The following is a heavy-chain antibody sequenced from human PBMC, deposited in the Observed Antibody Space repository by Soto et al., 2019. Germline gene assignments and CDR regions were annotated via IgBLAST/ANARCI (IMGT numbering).Heavy chain of an antibody. J-gene: IGHJ4*02. Sequence: EVQLVESGGGLVQPGGSLRLSCAASGFTFSSYWMHWVRQAPGKGLVWVSRINSDGSSTSYADSVKGRFTISRDNAKNTLYLQIKRLRAEDTAVYYCVRTSLVVAAATREDYWGQGTLVTVSS. CDR2: INSDGSST. CDR1: GFTFSSYW. CDR3: VRTSLVVAAATREDY. D-gene: IGHD2-15*01. V-gene: IGHV3-74*01.